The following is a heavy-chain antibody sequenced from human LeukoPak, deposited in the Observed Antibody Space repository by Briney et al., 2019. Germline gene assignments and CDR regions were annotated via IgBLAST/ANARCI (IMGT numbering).Heavy chain of an antibody. CDR2: IYTSGST. CDR3: ARGLSDDILTDYYYYYMDV. Sequence: SETLSLTCTVCGCSISSGSYYWSWIRQPAGKGLEWIGRIYTSGSTSYNPSLKSRVTISVDTSKNQFSLKLSSVTAADTAVYYCARGLSDDILTDYYYYYMDVWGKGTTVTVSS. D-gene: IGHD3-9*01. J-gene: IGHJ6*03. CDR1: GCSISSGSYY. V-gene: IGHV4-61*02.